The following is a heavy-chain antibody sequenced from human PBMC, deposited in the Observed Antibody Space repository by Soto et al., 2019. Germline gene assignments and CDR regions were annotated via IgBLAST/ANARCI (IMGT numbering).Heavy chain of an antibody. Sequence: EAQLVESGGGLVQPGGSLRLSCVASGFSFSSYSVSWVRQAPGKGLEWISYIDPTSSRIYYADSVKGRFAISRDNAENSLYLQVNSLRDEDTALYYCVIDRLTGDAREAFDVWGQGTMVTVSS. CDR3: VIDRLTGDAREAFDV. D-gene: IGHD7-27*01. J-gene: IGHJ3*01. CDR1: GFSFSSYS. V-gene: IGHV3-48*02. CDR2: IDPTSSRI.